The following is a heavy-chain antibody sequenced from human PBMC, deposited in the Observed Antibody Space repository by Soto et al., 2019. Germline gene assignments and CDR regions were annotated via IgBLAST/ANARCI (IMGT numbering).Heavy chain of an antibody. CDR2: ISSGSRFI. Sequence: EMQLVESGGGLVTPGGSLRLARVASGSSLDSYSMNWLRQAPGKGLEWVSSISSGSRFIYYADSVKGRFTISRDNAKNLLFLQMNSLRFHDMALYYCARVSWREKYGMDAWGQGTKVTVSS. V-gene: IGHV3-21*01. CDR3: ARVSWREKYGMDA. CDR1: GSSLDSYS. J-gene: IGHJ6*02.